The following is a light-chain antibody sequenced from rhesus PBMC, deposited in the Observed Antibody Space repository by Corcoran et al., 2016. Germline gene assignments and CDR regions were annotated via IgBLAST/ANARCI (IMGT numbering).Light chain of an antibody. CDR3: QQGNGIPYS. Sequence: EIVLTQSPTSMAVSQGERVTISCTASSSVSTTYLHWYQQKPGFPPRLLISRTSSLASGVPVRFSGSGSGTSYTLTITSMETEDAANYYCQQGNGIPYSFGQGTKVEIK. V-gene: IGKV3-42*01. J-gene: IGKJ2*01. CDR1: SSVSTT. CDR2: RTS.